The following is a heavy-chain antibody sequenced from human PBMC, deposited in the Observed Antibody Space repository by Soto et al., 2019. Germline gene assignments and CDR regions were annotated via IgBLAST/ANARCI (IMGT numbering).Heavy chain of an antibody. V-gene: IGHV1-18*01. CDR1: GYTFTSYG. Sequence: QVQLVQSGAEVKKPGASVKVSCKASGYTFTSYGISWVRQAPGQGLEWMGWISAYNGNTNYAQKLQGRVTMTTDTSTSKAYMELRSLRSDDTAVYYCAVVRNIVVVPAAPREGWFDPWGQGTLVTVSS. CDR3: AVVRNIVVVPAAPREGWFDP. D-gene: IGHD2-2*01. J-gene: IGHJ5*02. CDR2: ISAYNGNT.